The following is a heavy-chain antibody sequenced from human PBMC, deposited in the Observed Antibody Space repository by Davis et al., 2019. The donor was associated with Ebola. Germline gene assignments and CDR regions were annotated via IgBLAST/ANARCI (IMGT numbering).Heavy chain of an antibody. D-gene: IGHD3-3*01. Sequence: SETLSLTCTVSGGSVSSGSYYWSWIRQPPGKGLEWIGYSYYSGSTNYNPSLKSRVTISVDTSKNQFSLKLSSVTAADTAVYYCNGVVIIRGSWFDPWGQGTLVTVSS. J-gene: IGHJ5*02. CDR3: NGVVIIRGSWFDP. V-gene: IGHV4-61*01. CDR1: GGSVSSGSYY. CDR2: SYYSGST.